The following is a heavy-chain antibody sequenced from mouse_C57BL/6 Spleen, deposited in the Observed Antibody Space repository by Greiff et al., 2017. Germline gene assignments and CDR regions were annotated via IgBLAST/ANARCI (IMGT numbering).Heavy chain of an antibody. V-gene: IGHV1-15*01. CDR1: GYTFTDYE. D-gene: IGHD1-1*01. Sequence: VQLQQSGAELVRPGASVTLSCKASGYTFTDYEMHWVKQTPVHGLEWIGAIDPETGGTAYNQKFKGKAILTADKSSSTAYMELRSLTSEDSAVYYCTRWDYGSSYGFAYWGQGTLVTVSA. CDR2: IDPETGGT. J-gene: IGHJ3*01. CDR3: TRWDYGSSYGFAY.